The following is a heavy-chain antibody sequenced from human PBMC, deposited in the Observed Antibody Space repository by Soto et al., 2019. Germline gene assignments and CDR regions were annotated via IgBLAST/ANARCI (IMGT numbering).Heavy chain of an antibody. J-gene: IGHJ6*02. CDR2: FDPEDGET. CDR3: ACYDILTGSFLSSAYYFYAVDL. CDR1: GYIISELS. D-gene: IGHD3-9*01. Sequence: ASVKVSCKVSGYIISELSIHWVRQAPGKGLEWMGGFDPEDGETIYAQKFQGRVTMTEDTSTNTAYLELRSLRSEDTAVYYCACYDILTGSFLSSAYYFYAVDLWGQGTTVTV. V-gene: IGHV1-24*01.